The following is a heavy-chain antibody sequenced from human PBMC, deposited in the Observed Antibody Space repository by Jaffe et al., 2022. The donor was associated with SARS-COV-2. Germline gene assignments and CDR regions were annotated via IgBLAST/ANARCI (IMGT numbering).Heavy chain of an antibody. CDR2: ITSDARNT. CDR1: GFSFSSYA. Sequence: EVQLLESGGGLVQPGGSLRLSCAASGFSFSSYAMTWVRQAPGKGLEWVSSITSDARNTYYADSMKGRFTISRDNSKNTIYLQVKSLRAEDTAVYYCAKAVVTTGGHFEYWGQGTLVTVSS. CDR3: AKAVVTTGGHFEY. V-gene: IGHV3-23*05. J-gene: IGHJ4*02. D-gene: IGHD5-18*01.